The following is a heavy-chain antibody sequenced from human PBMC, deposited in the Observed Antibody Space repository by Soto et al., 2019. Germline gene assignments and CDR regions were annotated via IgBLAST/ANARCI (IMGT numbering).Heavy chain of an antibody. CDR3: ARDAYGGYCSGGSCQAFDY. CDR1: GGSISSYY. J-gene: IGHJ4*02. Sequence: SETLSLTCTVSGGSISSYYWSWIRQPPGKGLEWIGYIYYSGSTNYNPSLKSRVTISVDTSKNQFSLKLSSVTAADTAVYYCARDAYGGYCSGGSCQAFDYWGQGTLVTV. V-gene: IGHV4-59*01. D-gene: IGHD2-15*01. CDR2: IYYSGST.